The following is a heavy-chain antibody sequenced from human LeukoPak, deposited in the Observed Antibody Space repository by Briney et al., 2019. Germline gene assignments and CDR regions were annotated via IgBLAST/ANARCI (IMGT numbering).Heavy chain of an antibody. CDR2: IYYSGST. CDR3: ARDGDGNYYGSGSRFDP. V-gene: IGHV4-59*01. CDR1: GGSISSYY. J-gene: IGHJ5*02. Sequence: SETLSLTCTVSGGSISSYYWSWIRQPPGKGLEWIGYIYYSGSTDYNPSLKSRVSMSVDTSKNQFSLKLNSVIAADTAVYYCARDGDGNYYGSGSRFDPWGQGTLVTVSS. D-gene: IGHD3-10*01.